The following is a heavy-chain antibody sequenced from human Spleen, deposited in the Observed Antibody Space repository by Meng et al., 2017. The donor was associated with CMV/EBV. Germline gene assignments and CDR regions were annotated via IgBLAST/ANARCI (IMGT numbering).Heavy chain of an antibody. J-gene: IGHJ4*02. V-gene: IGHV3-23*03. CDR3: AKNPAGNSYGRNDY. Sequence: GESLKISCAASGFTFSSYAMSWVRQAPGKGLEWVSVIYSGGSSTYYADSVKGRFTISRDNSKNTLYLQMNSLRAEDTAVYYCAKNPAGNSYGRNDYWGQGTLVTVSS. D-gene: IGHD5-18*01. CDR1: GFTFSSYA. CDR2: IYSGGSST.